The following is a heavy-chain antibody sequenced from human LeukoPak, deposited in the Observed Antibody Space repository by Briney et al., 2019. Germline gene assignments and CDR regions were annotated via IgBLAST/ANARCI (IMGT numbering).Heavy chain of an antibody. J-gene: IGHJ4*02. CDR2: IYYSGST. CDR3: ARLPITMVRGVPFDY. D-gene: IGHD3-10*01. V-gene: IGHV4-39*01. CDR1: GGSISSSSYY. Sequence: SETLSLTCTVSGGSISSSSYYWGWIRQPPGKGLEWIVSIYYSGSTYYNPSLKSRVTISVDTSKNQFSLKLSSVTAADTAVYYCARLPITMVRGVPFDYWGQGTLVTVSS.